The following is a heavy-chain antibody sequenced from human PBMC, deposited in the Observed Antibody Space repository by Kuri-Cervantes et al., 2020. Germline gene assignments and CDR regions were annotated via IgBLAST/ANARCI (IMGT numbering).Heavy chain of an antibody. CDR2: IWYDGSNK. J-gene: IGHJ6*02. Sequence: GGSLRLSCAASGFTFSSYGMHWVRQAPGKGLEWVAVIWYDGSNKYYADTVKGRFTISRDSSKNTLFLQMNSLRAEDTAVYYCAKDSNHCSGGSCNGMDVWGQGTAVTVSS. CDR3: AKDSNHCSGGSCNGMDV. V-gene: IGHV3-30*02. D-gene: IGHD2-15*01. CDR1: GFTFSSYG.